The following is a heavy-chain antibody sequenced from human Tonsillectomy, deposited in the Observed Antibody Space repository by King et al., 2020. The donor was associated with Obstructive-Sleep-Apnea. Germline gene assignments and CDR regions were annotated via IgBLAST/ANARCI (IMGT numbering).Heavy chain of an antibody. CDR2: ITRSGDAT. V-gene: IGHV3-23*04. Sequence: VQLVESGGGLVQPGGSLRLSCVASGFTFSSYDMSWLRQVPGKGLEWVSSITRSGDATYYPDSVKGRFTISRDNSQNNLYLQINSLRAEDTAVYYCAKRDYSGDVAPPALDNWGQGTLVTVSS. CDR3: AKRDYSGDVAPPALDN. J-gene: IGHJ4*02. CDR1: GFTFSSYD. D-gene: IGHD3-16*01.